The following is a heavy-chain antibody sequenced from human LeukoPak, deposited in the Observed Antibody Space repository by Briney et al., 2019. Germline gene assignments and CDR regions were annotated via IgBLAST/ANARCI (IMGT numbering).Heavy chain of an antibody. CDR1: GFTFSSYS. V-gene: IGHV3-48*04. CDR2: ISSSSSTI. D-gene: IGHD3-10*01. CDR3: ARGTRDYYGSGSLERDYYYYYMDV. Sequence: GGSLRLSCAASGFTFSSYSMNWVRQAPWKEREGVSYISSSSSTIYYVDSVEGRFTMSRDNAKNSLYLQMNSLRAEVTAVYFCARGTRDYYGSGSLERDYYYYYMDVWGKGTTVTVSS. J-gene: IGHJ6*03.